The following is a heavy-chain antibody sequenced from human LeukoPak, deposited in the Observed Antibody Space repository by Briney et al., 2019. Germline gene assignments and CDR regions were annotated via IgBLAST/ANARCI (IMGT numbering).Heavy chain of an antibody. CDR3: ARGHDYDERKSDAFDI. J-gene: IGHJ3*02. Sequence: PSETLSLTCTVSGGSIYGYHWSWIRQPPGKGLEWIGYINYSGSTNYNPSLKSRVTISVDTSKNQFSLKLNSVTAADTAVYYCARGHDYDERKSDAFDIWGQGTMVTLSS. CDR2: INYSGST. CDR1: GGSIYGYH. V-gene: IGHV4-59*01. D-gene: IGHD4/OR15-4a*01.